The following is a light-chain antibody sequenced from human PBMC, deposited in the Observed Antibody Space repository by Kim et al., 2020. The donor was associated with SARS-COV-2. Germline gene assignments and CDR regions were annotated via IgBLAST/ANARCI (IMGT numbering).Light chain of an antibody. CDR1: QSLSDW. CDR3: QQYNTYSLWT. CDR2: DVF. V-gene: IGKV1-5*01. Sequence: DIHLTHSPSTLSASVGDRVTITCRASQSLSDWLAWYQQKPGKAPKLLIFDVFNLQNGVPSRFSGSGSETEFNLTISSLQPDDFATYYCQQYNTYSLWTFGQGTKVDIK. J-gene: IGKJ1*01.